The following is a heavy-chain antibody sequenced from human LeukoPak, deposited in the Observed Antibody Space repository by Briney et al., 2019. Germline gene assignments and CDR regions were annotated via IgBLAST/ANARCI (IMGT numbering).Heavy chain of an antibody. CDR1: GYTFTGYY. CDR2: INPNSGGT. V-gene: IGHV1-2*02. Sequence: ASVKVSCKASGYTFTGYYMHWVRQAPGQGLEWMGWINPNSGGTNYAQKFQGRVTMTRDTSISTAYMELSRLRSDDTAVYYCARATAVAGNEFDAFDIWGQGTLVTVS. D-gene: IGHD6-19*01. J-gene: IGHJ3*02. CDR3: ARATAVAGNEFDAFDI.